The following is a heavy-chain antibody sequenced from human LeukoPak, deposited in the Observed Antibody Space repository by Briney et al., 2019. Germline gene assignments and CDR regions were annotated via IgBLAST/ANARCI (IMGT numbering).Heavy chain of an antibody. J-gene: IGHJ4*02. CDR1: GFTFSNAW. Sequence: GGSLRLSCAASGFTFSNAWMSWVRQAPGKGLELVGRIKSKTDGGTTDYAAPVKGRFTISRDDSKNTLYLQMNSLKTEDTAVYYCTTVGYSGYDAYYFDYWGQGTLVTVSS. D-gene: IGHD5-12*01. CDR2: IKSKTDGGTT. CDR3: TTVGYSGYDAYYFDY. V-gene: IGHV3-15*01.